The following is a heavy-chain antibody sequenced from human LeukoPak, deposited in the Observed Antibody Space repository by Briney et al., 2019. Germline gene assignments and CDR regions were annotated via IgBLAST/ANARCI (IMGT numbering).Heavy chain of an antibody. Sequence: SETLSLTCTVSGGSISSYYWSWIRQPPGKGLEWIGNVHYSGSTNYNPSLKSRIIISLDASKRQFSLKLRSVTAADTAVYYCARIILAGGRQDWFDPWGPGTLVTVSS. J-gene: IGHJ5*02. V-gene: IGHV4-59*01. CDR2: VHYSGST. CDR1: GGSISSYY. CDR3: ARIILAGGRQDWFDP. D-gene: IGHD3-3*01.